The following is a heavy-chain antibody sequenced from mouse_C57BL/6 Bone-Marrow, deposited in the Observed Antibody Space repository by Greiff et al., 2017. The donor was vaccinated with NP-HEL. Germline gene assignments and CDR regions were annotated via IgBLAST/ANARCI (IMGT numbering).Heavy chain of an antibody. CDR2: IDPSDSYT. D-gene: IGHD2-1*01. Sequence: QVQLQQPGAELVRPGTSVKLSCKASGYTFTSYWMHWVKQRPGQGLEWIGVIDPSDSYTNYNQKFKGKATLTVDTSSSTAYMQPSSLTSEDSAVYYCARWCYSGGFAYWGQGTLVTVSA. J-gene: IGHJ3*01. CDR1: GYTFTSYW. CDR3: ARWCYSGGFAY. V-gene: IGHV1-59*01.